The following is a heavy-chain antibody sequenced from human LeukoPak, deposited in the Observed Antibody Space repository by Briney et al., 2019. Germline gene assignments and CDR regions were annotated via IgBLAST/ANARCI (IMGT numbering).Heavy chain of an antibody. V-gene: IGHV3-9*01. CDR2: ISWNSGSI. Sequence: GGSLRLSCAASGFTFDDYAMHWVRQAPGKGLEWVSGISWNSGSIGYADSVKGRFTISRDNAKNSLYLQINSLRAEDTALYYCAKAVSSSSYLFDYWGQGTLVTVSS. J-gene: IGHJ4*02. D-gene: IGHD6-6*01. CDR3: AKAVSSSSYLFDY. CDR1: GFTFDDYA.